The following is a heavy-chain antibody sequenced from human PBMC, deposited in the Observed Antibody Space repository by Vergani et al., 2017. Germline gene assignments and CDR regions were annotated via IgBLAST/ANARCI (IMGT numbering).Heavy chain of an antibody. CDR2: IKQDGSEK. D-gene: IGHD3-3*01. CDR3: ARAGGGYDFWINWFDP. Sequence: EVQLVESGGGLVQPGGSPRLSCAASGFTFSSYWMSWVRQAPGKGLEWVANIKQDGSEKYYVDSVKGRFTISRDNAKNSLYLQMNSLRAEDTAVYYCARAGGGYDFWINWFDPWGQGTLVTVSS. V-gene: IGHV3-7*01. J-gene: IGHJ5*02. CDR1: GFTFSSYW.